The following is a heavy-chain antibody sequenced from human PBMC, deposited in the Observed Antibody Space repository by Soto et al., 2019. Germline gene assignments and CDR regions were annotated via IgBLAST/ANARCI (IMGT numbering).Heavy chain of an antibody. Sequence: QVQLQESGPGLVKPSETLSLTCTVSGGSVSSRSFYWSWIRQPPWKGLEWIGYIYYSGSTSYNPSLRSRVTISVDTSENQFSLNLTSVTAADTAVYYCARGGSTWPYYFDYWGQGTLVTVSS. CDR1: GGSVSSRSFY. V-gene: IGHV4-61*01. D-gene: IGHD6-13*01. CDR2: IYYSGST. CDR3: ARGGSTWPYYFDY. J-gene: IGHJ4*02.